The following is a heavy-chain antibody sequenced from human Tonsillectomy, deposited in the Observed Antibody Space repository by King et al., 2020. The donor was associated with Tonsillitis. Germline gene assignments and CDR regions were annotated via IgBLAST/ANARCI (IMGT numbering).Heavy chain of an antibody. J-gene: IGHJ1*01. V-gene: IGHV3-21*01. CDR3: ARPLTTGDSGYPPSVSFHH. D-gene: IGHD3-22*01. CDR1: GFTFSSYS. Sequence: VQLVESGGGLVKPGGSLRLSCAASGFTFSSYSMNWVRQAPGKGLEWVSSISSSSSYIYYADSVKGRFTISRDNAKNSLYLQMNSLRAEDTAVYYCARPLTTGDSGYPPSVSFHHWGQGTLVTVSS. CDR2: ISSSSSYI.